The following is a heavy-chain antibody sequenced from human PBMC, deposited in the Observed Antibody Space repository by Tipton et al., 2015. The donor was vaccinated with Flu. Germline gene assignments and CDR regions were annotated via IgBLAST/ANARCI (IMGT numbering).Heavy chain of an antibody. Sequence: TLSLTCTVSGGSISSSSYYWGWIRQPPGKGLEWIGSIYYSGSTYYNPSLKSRVTISVDTSKNQFSLKLSSVTAADTAVYYCARQATIFGVVRVWYYYGTDVWGQGTTVTVSS. CDR1: GGSISSSSYY. CDR2: IYYSGST. V-gene: IGHV4-39*01. CDR3: ARQATIFGVVRVWYYYGTDV. J-gene: IGHJ6*02. D-gene: IGHD3-3*01.